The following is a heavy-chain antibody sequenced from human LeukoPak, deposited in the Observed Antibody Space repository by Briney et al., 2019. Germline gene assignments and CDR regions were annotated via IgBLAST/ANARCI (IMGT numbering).Heavy chain of an antibody. Sequence: GGSLRLSCAASGFTFNSYWMSWVRQAPGKGLEWVANINQDGSEKYFVDSVKGRFTISRDNAKNSLYLQMNSLRAEDTAVYYCATEGVVASFNFGYWGQGTLVTVSS. CDR2: INQDGSEK. CDR3: ATEGVVASFNFGY. CDR1: GFTFNSYW. D-gene: IGHD3-22*01. J-gene: IGHJ4*02. V-gene: IGHV3-7*04.